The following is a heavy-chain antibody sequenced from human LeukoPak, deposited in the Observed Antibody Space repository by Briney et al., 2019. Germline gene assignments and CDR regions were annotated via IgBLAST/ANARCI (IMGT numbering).Heavy chain of an antibody. CDR1: TRYFTNYW. CDR3: AKGGWYNDFDY. CDR2: IDRDGLRE. D-gene: IGHD6-19*01. V-gene: IGHV3-74*01. Sequence: GGSLRLSCTASTRYFTNYWMHWVRQVPGKGLAWLSRIDRDGLREDYADSVKGRFTISRDNSKNTLYLQMNSLRAEDTAVYYCAKGGWYNDFDYWGQGTLVTVSS. J-gene: IGHJ4*02.